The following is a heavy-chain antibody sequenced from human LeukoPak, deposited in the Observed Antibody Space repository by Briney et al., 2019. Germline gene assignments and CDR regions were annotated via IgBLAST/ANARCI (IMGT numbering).Heavy chain of an antibody. CDR2: INPSGGST. CDR3: ARAGVWLYSSSWYNWFDP. D-gene: IGHD6-13*01. CDR1: GYTFTSYY. V-gene: IGHV1-46*01. Sequence: ASVKVSCKASGYTFTSYYMHWVRQAPGQGLEWMGIINPSGGSTSYAQKFQGRVTMTRDMSTSTVYMELSSLRSEDTAVYYCARAGVWLYSSSWYNWFDPWGQGTLVTVSS. J-gene: IGHJ5*02.